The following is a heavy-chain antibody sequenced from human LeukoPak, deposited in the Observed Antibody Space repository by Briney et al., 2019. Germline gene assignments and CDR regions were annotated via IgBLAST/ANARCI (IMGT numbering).Heavy chain of an antibody. J-gene: IGHJ4*02. CDR1: GLTFSGSA. CDR2: ISGSGNST. D-gene: IGHD2-15*01. V-gene: IGHV3-23*01. CDR3: AKVLVLVSANRYYFDY. Sequence: PGGPLRLPCAASGLTFSGSAMSWVRQAPGKGLEWVSLISGSGNSTYYADSVKGRFTISRDNSKNTLYLQMNSLRAEDTAVYYCAKVLVLVSANRYYFDYWGQGTLVTVSS.